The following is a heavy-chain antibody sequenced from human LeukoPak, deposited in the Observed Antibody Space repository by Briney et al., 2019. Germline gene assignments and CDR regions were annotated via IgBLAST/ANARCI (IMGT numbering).Heavy chain of an antibody. Sequence: GGSLRLSCAASGFTFSSYSMNWVRQAPGKGLEWVSSISSSSSYIYYADSVKGRFTISRDSAKNSLYLQMNSLRAEDTAVYYCARAGYSYGSSSDYWGQGTLVTVSS. CDR1: GFTFSSYS. D-gene: IGHD5-18*01. J-gene: IGHJ4*02. CDR2: ISSSSSYI. CDR3: ARAGYSYGSSSDY. V-gene: IGHV3-21*01.